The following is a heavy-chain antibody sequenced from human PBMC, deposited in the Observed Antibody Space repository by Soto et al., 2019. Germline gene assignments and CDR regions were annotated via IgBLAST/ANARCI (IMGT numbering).Heavy chain of an antibody. CDR3: ASHPLAIFGVVIEYDY. CDR1: GGTFSSYA. J-gene: IGHJ4*02. V-gene: IGHV1-69*05. CDR2: IIPIFGTA. Sequence: QVQLVQSGAEVKKPGSSVKVSCKASGGTFSSYAISWVRQAPGQGLEWMGGIIPIFGTANYAQKFQGRVTITXXEXTXXAYMELSSLRSEDTAVYYCASHPLAIFGVVIEYDYWGQGTLVTVSS. D-gene: IGHD3-3*01.